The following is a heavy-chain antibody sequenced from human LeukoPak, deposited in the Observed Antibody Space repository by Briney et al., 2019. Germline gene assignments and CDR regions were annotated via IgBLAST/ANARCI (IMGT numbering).Heavy chain of an antibody. D-gene: IGHD4-17*01. J-gene: IGHJ5*02. V-gene: IGHV4-59*01. CDR1: GDSISTYY. Sequence: SETLSLTCTVSGDSISTYYGTWIPQPPGKALEWIGYISDSGSTNYNPSLKSRVTISLDTSKNQFSLKLISLTAADTAAYYCARVEYGDYGWFDPWGQGTLVTVSS. CDR3: ARVEYGDYGWFDP. CDR2: ISDSGST.